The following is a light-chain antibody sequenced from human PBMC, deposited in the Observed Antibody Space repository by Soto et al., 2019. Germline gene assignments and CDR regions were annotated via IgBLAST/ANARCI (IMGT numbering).Light chain of an antibody. V-gene: IGLV2-14*01. CDR1: SSDVGGYNY. CDR2: EVS. CDR3: SSYTSSSSPYV. Sequence: QSALTQPASVSGSPGQSITISCTGTSSDVGGYNYVSWYQQHPGKAPKLMIYEVSNRPSGVSKRFSGSKSGNTASLTISGLQAEYEADYYCSSYTSSSSPYVFGTGTKLTVL. J-gene: IGLJ1*01.